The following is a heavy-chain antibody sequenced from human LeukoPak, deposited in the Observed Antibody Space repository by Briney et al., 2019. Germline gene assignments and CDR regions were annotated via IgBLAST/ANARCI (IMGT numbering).Heavy chain of an antibody. CDR1: SGSLSDYY. CDR2: IYYRGST. J-gene: IGHJ3*02. D-gene: IGHD4-17*01. V-gene: IGHV4-59*01. Sequence: SETLSLTCTVSSGSLSDYYWSWIRQPPGKGLEWIGYIYYRGSTKYNPSLESRVAISVDTSKNQFSLKLSSVTAADTAVYYCARADEDYGEVNIWGQGTMVTVSS. CDR3: ARADEDYGEVNI.